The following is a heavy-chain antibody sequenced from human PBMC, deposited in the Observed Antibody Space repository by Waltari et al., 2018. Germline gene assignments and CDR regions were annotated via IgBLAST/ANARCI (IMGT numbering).Heavy chain of an antibody. V-gene: IGHV3-21*02. CDR3: ARGGFGSGSYYKANFYGMDV. J-gene: IGHJ6*02. CDR1: GFAFSPYR. Sequence: EVQLVESGGGLVKPGGSLRLSCAASGFAFSPYRMNWVRQAPGKGLEWVSSISAQGNYIYDADSVKGRFTISRDNAKNSLFLQMDSLRTEDTAVYYCARGGFGSGSYYKANFYGMDVWGQGTTVTVSS. CDR2: ISAQGNYI. D-gene: IGHD3-10*01.